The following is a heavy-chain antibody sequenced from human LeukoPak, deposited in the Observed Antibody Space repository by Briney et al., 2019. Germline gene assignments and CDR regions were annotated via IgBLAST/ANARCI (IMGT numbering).Heavy chain of an antibody. V-gene: IGHV3-9*01. CDR3: AKADYDYVWGSYGY. D-gene: IGHD3-16*01. CDR2: ISWNSGSI. Sequence: GGSLRLSCAASGFTFDDYAVHWVRQAPGKGLEWVSGISWNSGSIGYADSVKGRFTISRDNAKNSLYLQMNSLRAEDTALYYCAKADYDYVWGSYGYWGQGTLVTVSS. J-gene: IGHJ4*02. CDR1: GFTFDDYA.